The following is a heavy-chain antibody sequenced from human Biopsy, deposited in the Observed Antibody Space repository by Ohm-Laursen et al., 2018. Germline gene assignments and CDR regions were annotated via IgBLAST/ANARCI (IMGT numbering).Heavy chain of an antibody. D-gene: IGHD5/OR15-5a*01. Sequence: SLRLSCSASGFTFSNYGMHWVRQAPGKGLECVALIWYDGSNKNSEDSVKGRFTVSRDNSKNTLFLQMNNLRAEDTAVYYCARDQSGLRGINWYFDLWGRGTLVTVSS. J-gene: IGHJ2*01. V-gene: IGHV3-33*01. CDR1: GFTFSNYG. CDR3: ARDQSGLRGINWYFDL. CDR2: IWYDGSNK.